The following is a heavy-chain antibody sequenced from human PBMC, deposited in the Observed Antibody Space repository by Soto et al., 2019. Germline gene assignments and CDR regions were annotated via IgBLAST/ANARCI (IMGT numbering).Heavy chain of an antibody. Sequence: EVQLVESGGGLVKPGGSLRLSCAASGFTFSNAWMSWVRQAPGKGLEWVGRIKSKTDGGTTDYAAPVKGRFTISRDDSKNTLYLQMNSLKTEDTAVYYCTTGPNYYGSGSTDYWGQGTLVTVSS. CDR2: IKSKTDGGTT. J-gene: IGHJ4*02. CDR1: GFTFSNAW. D-gene: IGHD3-10*01. V-gene: IGHV3-15*01. CDR3: TTGPNYYGSGSTDY.